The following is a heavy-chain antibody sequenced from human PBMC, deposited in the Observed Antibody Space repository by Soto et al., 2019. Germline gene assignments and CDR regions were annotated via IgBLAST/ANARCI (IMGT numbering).Heavy chain of an antibody. CDR3: ARAPSTLLHLPFWSGYYAGPYFDF. Sequence: SETLSLTCTVSGGSINSGDYYWSWIRQHPGKGLEWIGYIYYSGATYYNPSLKSRITISVDTSNNQFSLRLSSVTAADTAVYYCARAPSTLLHLPFWSGYYAGPYFDFWGQGTLVTVSS. J-gene: IGHJ4*02. D-gene: IGHD3-3*01. V-gene: IGHV4-31*03. CDR2: IYYSGAT. CDR1: GGSINSGDYY.